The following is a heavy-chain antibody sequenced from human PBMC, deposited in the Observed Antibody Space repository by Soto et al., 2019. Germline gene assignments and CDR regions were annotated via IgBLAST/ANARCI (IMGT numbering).Heavy chain of an antibody. J-gene: IGHJ6*02. CDR1: GGSIRNYA. CDR2: ITPVSGST. CDR3: AKDLSTSGYHYGMDV. D-gene: IGHD2-2*01. Sequence: SVKVSCKASGGSIRNYAVSWVRQAPGQGLEWMGGITPVSGSTQYAQKFQDRVTITADESTGTVYMELSSLRSEDTAVYYCAKDLSTSGYHYGMDVWGQGTTVTVSS. V-gene: IGHV1-69*13.